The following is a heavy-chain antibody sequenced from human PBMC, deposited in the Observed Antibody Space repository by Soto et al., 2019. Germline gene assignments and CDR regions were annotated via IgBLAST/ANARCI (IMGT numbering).Heavy chain of an antibody. V-gene: IGHV3-30*18. Sequence: QVQLVDSGGGVVQPGRSLRLSCAASGFSFSSYGMHWVRQAPGKGLEWVAVTSHDGSNKYYADSVKGRFTISRDNSNNMLYLQMNSLRVEDTAVYYCAKGPIVVAGIGVYLDYWGQGTLVTVSS. CDR1: GFSFSSYG. J-gene: IGHJ4*02. CDR2: TSHDGSNK. CDR3: AKGPIVVAGIGVYLDY. D-gene: IGHD6-19*01.